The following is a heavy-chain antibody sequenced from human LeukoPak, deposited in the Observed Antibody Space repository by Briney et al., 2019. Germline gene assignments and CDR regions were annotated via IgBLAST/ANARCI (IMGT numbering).Heavy chain of an antibody. V-gene: IGHV4-59*01. Sequence: SETLSLTCTVSGVSISSYYWSWIRQPPGKGLEWIGYIYYSGSTNYNPSLKSRVTISVDTSKNQFSLKLSSVTAADTAVYYCARDARYCSGGSCSRTGPFQHWGQGTLVTVSS. D-gene: IGHD2-15*01. J-gene: IGHJ1*01. CDR3: ARDARYCSGGSCSRTGPFQH. CDR1: GVSISSYY. CDR2: IYYSGST.